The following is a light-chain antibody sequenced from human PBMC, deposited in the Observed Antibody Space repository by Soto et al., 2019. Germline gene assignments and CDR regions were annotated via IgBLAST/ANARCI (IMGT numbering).Light chain of an antibody. V-gene: IGLV2-14*01. J-gene: IGLJ3*02. Sequence: QSVLTQPASVSGSPGQSITISCTGTRSDVGGFDYVSWYQQHPGKAPKLMIYQVSNRPSGVSNRVSGSKSGNTASLTISGRQPEDEADYYCASYTDTRTWVFGGGTTLTVL. CDR3: ASYTDTRTWV. CDR2: QVS. CDR1: RSDVGGFDY.